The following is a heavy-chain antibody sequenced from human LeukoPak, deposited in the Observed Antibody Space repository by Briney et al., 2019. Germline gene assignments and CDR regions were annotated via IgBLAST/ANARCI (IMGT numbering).Heavy chain of an antibody. D-gene: IGHD1-1*01. CDR3: AKDVEGVQLARRAHFDY. Sequence: QTLSLTCAISGDSVSSNSAAWNWHSQCPSRGLEWLGRPYYRSKWYNDYAVSVKSRIPINPDTSKNQFSLELNSVTPGDTAVYYCAKDVEGVQLARRAHFDYWGQGTLVTVSS. CDR1: GDSVSSNSAA. CDR2: PYYRSKWYN. V-gene: IGHV6-1*01. J-gene: IGHJ4*02.